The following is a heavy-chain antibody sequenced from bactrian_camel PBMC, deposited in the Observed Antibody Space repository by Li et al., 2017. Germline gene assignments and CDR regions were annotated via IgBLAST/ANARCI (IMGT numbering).Heavy chain of an antibody. CDR3: AARPTNTRDCVAGGRVEFGY. CDR2: INSDGRT. V-gene: IGHV3S26*01. Sequence: HVQLVESGGGVVQPGESLRLSCEVSGWPYSAYLMAWFRTVPGKGREGVAAINSDGRTTYAAPVKGRFTISKDDAKNTLYLRMNNLQPEDTAVYLCAARPTNTRDCVAGGRVEFGYWGQGTQVTVS. CDR1: GWPYSAYL. J-gene: IGHJ6*01. D-gene: IGHD4*01.